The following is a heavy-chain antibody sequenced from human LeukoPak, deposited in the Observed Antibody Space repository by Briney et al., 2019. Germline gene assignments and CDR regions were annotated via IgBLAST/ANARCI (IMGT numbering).Heavy chain of an antibody. Sequence: GGSLRLSCAASGFTFSSYCLNWVRQAPGMGLEWVASITPSSAYIYYADSVKGRFSISRDNANNSLSLQMNSLRAADTAVYFCARASETIGWYPAFDYWGQGVLVTVSS. CDR3: ARASETIGWYPAFDY. V-gene: IGHV3-21*01. CDR1: GFTFSSYC. J-gene: IGHJ4*02. CDR2: ITPSSAYI. D-gene: IGHD6-19*01.